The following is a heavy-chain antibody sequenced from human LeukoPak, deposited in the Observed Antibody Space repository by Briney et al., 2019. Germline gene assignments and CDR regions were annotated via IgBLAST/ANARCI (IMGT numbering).Heavy chain of an antibody. CDR2: INWNGGST. CDR3: ARGRLVDRAAGV. Sequence: GGSLRLSCAASGFTFDDYGMSWVRQAPGKGLEWVSVINWNGGSTGYADYVKGRLTISRDNAKNSLYLQLNSLRAEDTALYYCARGRLVDRAAGVWGKGTTVTVSS. D-gene: IGHD6-19*01. J-gene: IGHJ6*04. V-gene: IGHV3-20*04. CDR1: GFTFDDYG.